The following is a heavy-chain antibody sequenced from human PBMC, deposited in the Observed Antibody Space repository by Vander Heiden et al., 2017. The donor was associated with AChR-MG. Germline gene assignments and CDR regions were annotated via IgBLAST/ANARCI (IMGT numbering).Heavy chain of an antibody. CDR1: GYTFSTYG. Sequence: QVQLEQSGAEVKKPGASVKVSCKTSGYTFSTYGITWVRQAPGQGLEWMGWIRGSNGNTEYAQNFQGRLTVTTDTSTSTAYMELRSLRSDDTAVYYCARAGIGAARHNWFDPWGQGTLVTVS. V-gene: IGHV1-18*01. J-gene: IGHJ5*02. CDR2: IRGSNGNT. D-gene: IGHD3-10*01. CDR3: ARAGIGAARHNWFDP.